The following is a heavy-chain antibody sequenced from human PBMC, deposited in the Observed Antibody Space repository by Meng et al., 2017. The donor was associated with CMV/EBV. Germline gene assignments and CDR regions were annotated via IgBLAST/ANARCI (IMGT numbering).Heavy chain of an antibody. CDR2: INPNSGGT. Sequence: QVQLVQSGAEVKKPGASVKVSCKASGYTFTGYYMHWVRQAPGQGLEWMGWINPNSGGTNYAQKFQGRVTMTRDTSISTAYMELSRLRSDDTAVYYCARIPSYSGSQRPFDYWGQGTLVTVSS. J-gene: IGHJ4*02. CDR1: GYTFTGYY. D-gene: IGHD1-26*01. CDR3: ARIPSYSGSQRPFDY. V-gene: IGHV1-2*02.